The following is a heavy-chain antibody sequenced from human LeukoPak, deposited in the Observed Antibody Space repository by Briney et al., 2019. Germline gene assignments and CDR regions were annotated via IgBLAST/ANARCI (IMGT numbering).Heavy chain of an antibody. Sequence: GGSLRLSCAASGFTFSSYAMSWVRQAPGKGLEWVSAISGSGGSTYYADSVKGRFTISRDNSKNTLYLQMNSLRAEDTAVYYCAKVVRVPQLWSLDYWGQGTLVTVSS. D-gene: IGHD5-18*01. V-gene: IGHV3-23*01. J-gene: IGHJ4*02. CDR2: ISGSGGST. CDR1: GFTFSSYA. CDR3: AKVVRVPQLWSLDY.